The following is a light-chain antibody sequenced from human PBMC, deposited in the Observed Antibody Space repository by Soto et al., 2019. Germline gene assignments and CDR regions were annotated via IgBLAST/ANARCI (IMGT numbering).Light chain of an antibody. Sequence: EIDLTQSPDTLSSFPGERVTLSCRASQTLSNRLAWYQHKPGQAPRLLIYVTSNRATGIPARFSGSGSGTDYTLTISSLEPEDSAVYYCHQRQSWPRTFGQGTKVDI. J-gene: IGKJ1*01. CDR3: HQRQSWPRT. CDR1: QTLSNR. V-gene: IGKV3-11*01. CDR2: VTS.